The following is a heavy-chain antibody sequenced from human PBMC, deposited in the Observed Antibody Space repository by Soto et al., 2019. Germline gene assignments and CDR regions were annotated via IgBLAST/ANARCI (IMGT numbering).Heavy chain of an antibody. CDR2: TYYRSKWFR. CDR1: GDSVSSNSAA. J-gene: IGHJ5*02. D-gene: IGHD1-26*01. V-gene: IGHV6-1*01. Sequence: SQTLSLTCVISGDSVSSNSAAWNWIRQSPSRGLEWLGRTYYRSKWFREYAPSVKSRITINPDTSKNQFSLQLNSVSPEDTAVYYCARTVGWLDPWGQGSLVTVSS. CDR3: ARTVGWLDP.